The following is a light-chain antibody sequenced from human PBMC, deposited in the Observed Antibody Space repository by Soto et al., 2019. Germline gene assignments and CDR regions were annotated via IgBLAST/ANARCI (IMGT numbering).Light chain of an antibody. CDR1: SSDVGSYIY. CDR3: VSYTTFSSYV. Sequence: QSVLTQPASVSGSPGQSITISCTGTSSDVGSYIYVSWYQHHPGKAPKLMIYDVSNRPSGDSNRFSGSKSGNTVSLTISGLQAEDEAEYYCVSYTTFSSYVFGTGSKVTAL. CDR2: DVS. J-gene: IGLJ1*01. V-gene: IGLV2-14*01.